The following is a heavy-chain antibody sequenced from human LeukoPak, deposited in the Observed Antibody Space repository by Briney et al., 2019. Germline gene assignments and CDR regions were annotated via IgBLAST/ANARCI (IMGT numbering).Heavy chain of an antibody. V-gene: IGHV3-48*01. D-gene: IGHD6-13*01. CDR2: ISSSSSTI. CDR3: AKRIATAGKHYFDN. J-gene: IGHJ4*02. Sequence: PGGSLRLSCAASGFTFSSYSMNWVRQAPGKGLEWVSYISSSSSTIHYADSVKGRFTISRDNAKKSLYLQMNSLRAEDTAVYYCAKRIATAGKHYFDNWGQGTLVSVSS. CDR1: GFTFSSYS.